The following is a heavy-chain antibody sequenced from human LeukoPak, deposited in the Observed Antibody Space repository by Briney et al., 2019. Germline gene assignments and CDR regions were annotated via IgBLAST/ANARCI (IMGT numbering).Heavy chain of an antibody. CDR1: GFTFNNYG. J-gene: IGHJ3*02. Sequence: GGSLRLSCAASGFTFNNYGMNWVRQTPGKGLEGVSGIGGSGGYHTYYAASVRGRFTISRDNSRNTLYVQMNSLRAEDTAVYYCARDRNWGAYDIWGQGTMVTVSS. CDR3: ARDRNWGAYDI. D-gene: IGHD7-27*01. V-gene: IGHV3-23*01. CDR2: IGGSGGYHT.